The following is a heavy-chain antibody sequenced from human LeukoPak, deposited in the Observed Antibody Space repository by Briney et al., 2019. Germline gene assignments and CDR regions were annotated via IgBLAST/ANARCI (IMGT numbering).Heavy chain of an antibody. CDR1: GFIFDDYA. CDR3: AKGGAIAVAGPADY. J-gene: IGHJ4*02. D-gene: IGHD6-19*01. V-gene: IGHV3-9*01. CDR2: ISWNSGSI. Sequence: GRPLRLSCAASGFIFDDYAIHWVRQAPGKGLEWVSGISWNSGSIGYADSVKGRFTISRDNAKNSLYLQMNSLRAEDTALYYCAKGGAIAVAGPADYWGQGTLVTVSS.